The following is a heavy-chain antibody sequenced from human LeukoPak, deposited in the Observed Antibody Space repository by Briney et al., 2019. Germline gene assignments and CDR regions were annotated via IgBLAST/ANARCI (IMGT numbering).Heavy chain of an antibody. J-gene: IGHJ4*02. Sequence: GGSLRLSCAASGFTFSSFAMSWVRQAPGKGLEWVSVISNSGGSTSYADSVKGRFTISRDNAKNPLYLQMNSLRAEDTAVYYCARAGLPAVAGDYWGQGTLVTVSS. CDR1: GFTFSSFA. CDR2: ISNSGGST. D-gene: IGHD6-19*01. V-gene: IGHV3-23*01. CDR3: ARAGLPAVAGDY.